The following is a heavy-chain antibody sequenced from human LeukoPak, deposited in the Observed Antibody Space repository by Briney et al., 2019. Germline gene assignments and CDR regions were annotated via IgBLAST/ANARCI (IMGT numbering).Heavy chain of an antibody. CDR2: INPNSGGT. D-gene: IGHD3-10*01. CDR3: AREPALRFGELAPNDAFDI. Sequence: ASVKVSCKXSGYTFTGYYMHWVRQSPGQGLEWMGRINPNSGGTNYAQKFQGRVTMTRDTSISTAYMELSRLRSDDTAVYYCAREPALRFGELAPNDAFDIWGQGTMVTVSS. V-gene: IGHV1-2*06. J-gene: IGHJ3*02. CDR1: GYTFTGYY.